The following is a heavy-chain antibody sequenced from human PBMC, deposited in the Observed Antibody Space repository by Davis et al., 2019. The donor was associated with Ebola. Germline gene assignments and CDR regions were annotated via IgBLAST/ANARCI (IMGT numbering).Heavy chain of an antibody. V-gene: IGHV4-34*01. Sequence: MPSETLSLTCAVYGGSFRPYLWSWIRQTPEKGLEWIGEINNRARNTGRTNYNPSLKSRATISMDTSKNQFSLRLTSVTAADTAIYYCARAQGEQLSWGPYSYYYYMDGWSEGTTVTVSS. CDR2: INNRARNTGRT. J-gene: IGHJ6*03. CDR3: ARAQGEQLSWGPYSYYYYMDG. CDR1: GGSFRPYL. D-gene: IGHD6-13*01.